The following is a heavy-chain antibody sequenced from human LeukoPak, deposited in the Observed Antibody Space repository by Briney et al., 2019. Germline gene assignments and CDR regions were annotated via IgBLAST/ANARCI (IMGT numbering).Heavy chain of an antibody. CDR1: GFPFSSHW. CDR3: AKNYGSDFWSGYPTNPYFDY. V-gene: IGHV3-23*01. Sequence: PGGSLRLSCAASGFPFSSHWLSWVRQAPGKGLEWVSAISGSGGSTYYADSVKGRFTISRDNSKNTLYLQMNSLRAEDTAVYYCAKNYGSDFWSGYPTNPYFDYWGQGTLVTVSS. J-gene: IGHJ4*02. CDR2: ISGSGGST. D-gene: IGHD3-3*01.